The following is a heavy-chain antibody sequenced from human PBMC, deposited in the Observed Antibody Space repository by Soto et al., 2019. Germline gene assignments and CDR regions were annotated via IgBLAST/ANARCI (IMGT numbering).Heavy chain of an antibody. CDR2: IYSGGST. Sequence: GGSLRLSCAASGFTVSSNYMSWVRQAPGKGLEWVSVIYSGGSTYYADSVKGRFTISRHNSKNTLYLQMNSLRAEDTAVYYCAREPPYCSGGSCYSGAFDIWGQGTMVTVSS. J-gene: IGHJ3*02. V-gene: IGHV3-53*04. CDR1: GFTVSSNY. CDR3: AREPPYCSGGSCYSGAFDI. D-gene: IGHD2-15*01.